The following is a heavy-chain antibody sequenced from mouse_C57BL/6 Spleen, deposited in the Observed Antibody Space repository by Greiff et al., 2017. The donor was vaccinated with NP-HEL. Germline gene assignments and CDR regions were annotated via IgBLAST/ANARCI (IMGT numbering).Heavy chain of an antibody. V-gene: IGHV1-42*01. CDR2: INPSTGGT. CDR1: GYSFTGYY. J-gene: IGHJ2*01. CDR3: ARSRDYYGSSYDY. Sequence: EVQLQQSGPELVKPGASVKISCKASGYSFTGYYMNWVKQSPEKSLEWIGEINPSTGGTTYNQKFKAKATLTVDKSSSTAYMQLKSLTSEDSAVYYCARSRDYYGSSYDYWGQGTTLTVSS. D-gene: IGHD1-1*01.